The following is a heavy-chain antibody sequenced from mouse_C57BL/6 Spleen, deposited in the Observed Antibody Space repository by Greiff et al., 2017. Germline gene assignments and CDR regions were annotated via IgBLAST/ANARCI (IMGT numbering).Heavy chain of an antibody. CDR2: IYPGSGST. D-gene: IGHD1-1*01. J-gene: IGHJ2*01. CDR1: GYTFTSYW. Sequence: QVQLKQPGAELVKPGASVKMSCKASGYTFTSYWITWVKQRPGQGLEWIGDIYPGSGSTNYNEKFKSKATMTVDTTSSTAYMQLSSLTSEDSAVYYCARWELITTVVAPYFDYWGKGTTLTVSS. CDR3: ARWELITTVVAPYFDY. V-gene: IGHV1-55*01.